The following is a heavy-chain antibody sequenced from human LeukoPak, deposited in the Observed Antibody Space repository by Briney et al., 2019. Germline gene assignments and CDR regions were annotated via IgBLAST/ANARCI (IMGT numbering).Heavy chain of an antibody. CDR2: ISYDGSNK. Sequence: GGSLRLSCAASGFTFSSYAMHWVRQAPGKGLEWVAVISYDGSNKYYADSVKGRFTISRDNSKNTLYLQMNSLRAEDTAVYYCARDFGGRGIAWLVPDASDIWGQGTMVTVSS. CDR3: ARDFGGRGIAWLVPDASDI. CDR1: GFTFSSYA. V-gene: IGHV3-30-3*01. J-gene: IGHJ3*02. D-gene: IGHD6-19*01.